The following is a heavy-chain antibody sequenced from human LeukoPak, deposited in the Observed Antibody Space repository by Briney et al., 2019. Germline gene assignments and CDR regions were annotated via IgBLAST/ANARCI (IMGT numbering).Heavy chain of an antibody. CDR1: GFTFSSYG. CDR3: AKGPTLRAEYFQH. CDR2: IRYDGSNK. J-gene: IGHJ1*01. V-gene: IGHV3-30*02. Sequence: PGGSLRLSCAASGFTFSSYGMHWVRQAPGKGLEWVAFIRYDGSNKYYADSVKGRFTISRDNSKNTLYLQMNSLRAEDTAVYYCAKGPTLRAEYFQHWGQGTLVTVSS.